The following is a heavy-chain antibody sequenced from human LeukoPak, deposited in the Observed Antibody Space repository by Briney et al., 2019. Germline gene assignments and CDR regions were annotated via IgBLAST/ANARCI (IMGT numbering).Heavy chain of an antibody. CDR2: ISYDGSNK. V-gene: IGHV3-30*04. D-gene: IGHD5-24*01. CDR3: AREGRDGYYFDY. J-gene: IGHJ4*02. Sequence: GGSLRLSCAASGFTFSSYAMHWVRQAPGKGLEWVAVISYDGSNKYCADSVKGRFTISRDNSKNTLYLQMNSLRAEDTAVYYCAREGRDGYYFDYWGQGTLVAVSS. CDR1: GFTFSSYA.